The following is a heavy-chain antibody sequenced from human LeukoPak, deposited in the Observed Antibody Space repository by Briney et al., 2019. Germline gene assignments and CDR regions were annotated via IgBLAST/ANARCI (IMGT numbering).Heavy chain of an antibody. Sequence: PGEPLRLFCVLSEFTFNNYLVIGVRQAPGKALEWVGNINEDGSETTHVDHVKGRFTISKDNAKKSLYLEMNSLRAEDTAMYCCVGWYQCACWGRGILV. J-gene: IGHJ4*02. CDR1: EFTFNNYL. CDR2: INEDGSET. D-gene: IGHD2-2*01. V-gene: IGHV3-7*01. CDR3: VGWYQCAC.